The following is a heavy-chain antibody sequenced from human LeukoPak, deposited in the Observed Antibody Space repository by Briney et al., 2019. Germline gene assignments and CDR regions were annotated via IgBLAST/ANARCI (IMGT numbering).Heavy chain of an antibody. CDR2: ISVSGGGT. CDR3: AKSKGCGGGRCYAPLDY. Sequence: GGSLRLSCAASGFTFSSYAMSWVRQAPGKGLEWVSGISVSGGGTYYADSVKGRFTISRDNSKNTLYLQMNSRRAEDTAVYYCAKSKGCGGGRCYAPLDYWGQGTLVTVSS. J-gene: IGHJ4*02. D-gene: IGHD2-15*01. V-gene: IGHV3-23*01. CDR1: GFTFSSYA.